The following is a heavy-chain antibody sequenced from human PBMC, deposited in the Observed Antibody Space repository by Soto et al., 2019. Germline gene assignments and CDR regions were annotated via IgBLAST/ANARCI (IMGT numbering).Heavy chain of an antibody. D-gene: IGHD3-22*01. CDR1: GGSISTSSYY. J-gene: IGHJ4*02. V-gene: IGHV4-39*01. CDR2: IYYSGST. Sequence: QLQLQESGPGLVKPSETLSLTCTVSGGSISTSSYYWGWIRQPPGKGLEWIGSIYYSGSTYYNPSLESRVTISVDTSTNQFSLQLRSVTAADTAVYYCARDYDSSGDYWGQGTLVTVSS. CDR3: ARDYDSSGDY.